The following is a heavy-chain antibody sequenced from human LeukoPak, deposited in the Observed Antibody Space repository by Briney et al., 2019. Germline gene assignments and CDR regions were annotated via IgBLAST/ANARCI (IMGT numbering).Heavy chain of an antibody. Sequence: GGSLRLSCAASGFTFSSYWMSWVRQAPGKGLEWVANIKQDGSEKYYVDSVKGRFTISRDNAKNSLYLQMNSLRAEDTAVYYCARDAAPEVGVTSFAPFDSWGQGTLVTVSS. CDR1: GFTFSSYW. CDR3: ARDAAPEVGVTSFAPFDS. D-gene: IGHD1-26*01. V-gene: IGHV3-7*01. CDR2: IKQDGSEK. J-gene: IGHJ4*02.